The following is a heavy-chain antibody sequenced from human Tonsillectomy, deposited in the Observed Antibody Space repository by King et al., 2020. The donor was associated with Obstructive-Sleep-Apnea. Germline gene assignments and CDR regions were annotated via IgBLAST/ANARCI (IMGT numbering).Heavy chain of an antibody. Sequence: QLVQSGAEVKKPGASVKVSCKASGYTFTTYTMHWVRQAPGQRREWMGWINAGNGNTKYSQNFKGRVTITRDTSASIVYTELSSLRSEETSVYYCARGGYDWEYWGQGTLVTVSS. D-gene: IGHD5-12*01. CDR1: GYTFTTYT. CDR3: ARGGYDWEY. J-gene: IGHJ4*02. V-gene: IGHV1-3*01. CDR2: INAGNGNT.